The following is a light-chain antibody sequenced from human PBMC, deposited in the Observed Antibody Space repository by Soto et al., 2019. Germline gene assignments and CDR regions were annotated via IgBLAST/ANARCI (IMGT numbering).Light chain of an antibody. CDR2: GAS. V-gene: IGKV3-20*01. J-gene: IGKJ1*01. CDR1: QSVSSSH. Sequence: EIVLTQSPGTLSLSPGGRATLSCRASQSVSSSHLAWYQQKPGQAPRLLIYGASSRATGIPDRFSGSGSGTDFTLTISRLEPEDFAVYYCHQRQSWPRTFGQGTKVDIK. CDR3: HQRQSWPRT.